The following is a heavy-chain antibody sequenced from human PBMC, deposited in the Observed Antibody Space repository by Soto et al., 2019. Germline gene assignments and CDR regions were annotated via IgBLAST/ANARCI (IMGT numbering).Heavy chain of an antibody. CDR3: AKAGDIVVVPATDYYYGMDV. Sequence: GGSLRLSCEDSGFTFSRYAMSWVRQAPGKGLEWVSAISGSGGSTYYADSVKGRFTISRDNSKNTLYLQMNSLRAEDTAVYYCAKAGDIVVVPATDYYYGMDVWGQGTTVTVSS. V-gene: IGHV3-23*01. J-gene: IGHJ6*02. CDR2: ISGSGGST. D-gene: IGHD2-2*01. CDR1: GFTFSRYA.